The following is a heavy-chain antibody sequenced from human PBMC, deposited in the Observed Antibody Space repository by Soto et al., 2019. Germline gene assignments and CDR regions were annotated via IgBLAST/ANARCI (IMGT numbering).Heavy chain of an antibody. CDR1: GYTFTSYG. CDR3: AREVAGMVWGEEYYYGMDV. V-gene: IGHV1-18*04. J-gene: IGHJ6*02. CDR2: ISAYNGNT. Sequence: QVQLVQSGAEVKKPGASVKVSCKASGYTFTSYGISWVRQAPGQGLEWMGWISAYNGNTNYAQKLKGRVTMTTDTSTSTAYMELRSLRSDDTAVYYCAREVAGMVWGEEYYYGMDVWGQGTTVTVSS. D-gene: IGHD6-19*01.